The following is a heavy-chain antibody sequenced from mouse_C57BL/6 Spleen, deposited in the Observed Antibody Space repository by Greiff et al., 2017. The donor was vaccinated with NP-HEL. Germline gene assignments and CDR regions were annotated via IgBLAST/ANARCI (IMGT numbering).Heavy chain of an antibody. V-gene: IGHV14-2*01. CDR3: ARGDAVVVHYYAMDY. J-gene: IGHJ4*01. Sequence: EVQLQESGAELVKPGASVKLSCTASGFNIKDYYMHWVKQRTEQGLEWIGRIDPEDGETKYAPKFQGKATITADTSSNTAYLQLSSLTSEDTAVYYCARGDAVVVHYYAMDYWGQGTSVTVSS. D-gene: IGHD1-1*01. CDR2: IDPEDGET. CDR1: GFNIKDYY.